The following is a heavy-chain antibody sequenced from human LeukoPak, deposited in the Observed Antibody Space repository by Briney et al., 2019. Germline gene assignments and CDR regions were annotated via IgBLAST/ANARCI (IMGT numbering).Heavy chain of an antibody. CDR1: GFTFSSYA. D-gene: IGHD6-6*01. J-gene: IGHJ4*02. CDR2: ISGSGGST. V-gene: IGHV3-23*01. CDR3: AKDPHENSSSPHVDY. Sequence: PGGSLRLSCAASGFTFSSYAMSWVRQAPGKGLEWVSAISGSGGSTYYADSVKGRFTISRDNSKNTLYLQTNSLRAEDTAVYYCAKDPHENSSSPHVDYWGQGTLVTVSS.